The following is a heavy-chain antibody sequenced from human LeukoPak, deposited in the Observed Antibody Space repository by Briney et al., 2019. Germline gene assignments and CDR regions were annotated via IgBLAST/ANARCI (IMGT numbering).Heavy chain of an antibody. D-gene: IGHD2-15*01. CDR1: GFTFTSYS. CDR3: AKEYGYCSGGSCYSFFDY. Sequence: QPGGSLRLSCAASGFTFTSYSMNWVRQAPGKGLEWVSAISGSGGSTYYADSVKGRFTISRDNSKNTLYLQMDSLRAEDTAVYYCAKEYGYCSGGSCYSFFDYWGQGTLVTVSS. J-gene: IGHJ4*02. V-gene: IGHV3-23*01. CDR2: ISGSGGST.